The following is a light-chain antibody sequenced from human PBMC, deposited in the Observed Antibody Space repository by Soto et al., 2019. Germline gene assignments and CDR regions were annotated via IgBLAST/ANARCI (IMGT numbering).Light chain of an antibody. V-gene: IGKV3-15*01. CDR1: QSINTN. CDR2: GAS. CDR3: QHYNDRPPWT. Sequence: IVMTQSPATLSVSPGERATLSCRASQSINTNLAWFQQKPGRAPRLLIFGASTRATDIPARFSGSGSGTEFTLTLGPLQSEDFAVYYCQHYNDRPPWTFGQGTKGEIK. J-gene: IGKJ1*01.